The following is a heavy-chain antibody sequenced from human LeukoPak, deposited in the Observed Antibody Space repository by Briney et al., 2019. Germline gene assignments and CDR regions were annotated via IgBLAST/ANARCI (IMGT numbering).Heavy chain of an antibody. CDR3: ARGRYYYDSSGYRYNWFDP. J-gene: IGHJ5*02. Sequence: SETLSLTCAVSGGSISSGGYSWSWIRQPPGKGLEWIGYIYHNGSTYYNSSLKSRVTISVDRSKNQFSLKLSSVTAADTAVYYCARGRYYYDSSGYRYNWFDPWGQGTLVTVSS. CDR2: IYHNGST. V-gene: IGHV4-30-2*01. D-gene: IGHD3-22*01. CDR1: GGSISSGGYS.